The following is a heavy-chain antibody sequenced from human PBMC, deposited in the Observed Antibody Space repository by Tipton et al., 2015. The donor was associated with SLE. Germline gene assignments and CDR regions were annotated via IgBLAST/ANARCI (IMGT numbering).Heavy chain of an antibody. CDR1: GGSISRAGYY. V-gene: IGHV4-31*03. Sequence: TLSLTCTVSGGSISRAGYYWSWIRLHPVKGLEWMGYIYYSGRTYYNPSLKSRVTISVDKSRNQFSLKLTSVTAADTAVYYCARGPSVVGTSGYDALDIWGQGTMVTVSS. D-gene: IGHD1-26*01. CDR3: ARGPSVVGTSGYDALDI. CDR2: IYYSGRT. J-gene: IGHJ3*02.